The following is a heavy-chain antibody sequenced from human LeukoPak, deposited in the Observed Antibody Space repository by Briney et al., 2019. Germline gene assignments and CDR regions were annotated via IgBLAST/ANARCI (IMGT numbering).Heavy chain of an antibody. CDR2: IYHSGGS. J-gene: IGHJ4*02. CDR3: AKVGSYDSSGYYFSD. D-gene: IGHD3-22*01. V-gene: IGHV4-59*11. Sequence: SGTLSLTCSVSGGSISSHYWSWIRQPPGKALEWIGYIYHSGGSRYNPSLKSRVTISLDTSKNQLSLQLSSVTAADTAVYYCAKVGSYDSSGYYFSDWGQGTLVTVSS. CDR1: GGSISSHY.